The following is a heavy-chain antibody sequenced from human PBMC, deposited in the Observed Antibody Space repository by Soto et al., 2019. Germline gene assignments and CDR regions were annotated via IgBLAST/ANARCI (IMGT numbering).Heavy chain of an antibody. D-gene: IGHD2-21*02. CDR1: GFTFRNSE. Sequence: GGSLRLSCAGSGFTFRNSEMFWVRQAPGKGLEWVSKINYSGSNIYYSKSVKGRFTISRDNAKNSLYLQMNSLTDEDTAIYFCASEALCGADCYFFEYWGPGTLVTVSS. V-gene: IGHV3-48*03. J-gene: IGHJ4*02. CDR3: ASEALCGADCYFFEY. CDR2: INYSGSNI.